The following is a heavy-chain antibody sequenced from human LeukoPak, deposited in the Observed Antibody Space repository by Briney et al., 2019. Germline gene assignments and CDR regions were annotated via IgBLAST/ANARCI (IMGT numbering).Heavy chain of an antibody. CDR1: GGSISSYY. CDR2: IYYSGST. V-gene: IGHV4-59*01. D-gene: IGHD3-3*01. J-gene: IGHJ4*02. CDR3: ARIGLWSGYFELDY. Sequence: PSETLSLTCTVSGGSISSYYWSWIRQPPGKGLEWIGYIYYSGSTNYNPSLKSRVTISVDTSKNQFSLKLSSVTAADTAVYYCARIGLWSGYFELDYWGQGTLVTVSS.